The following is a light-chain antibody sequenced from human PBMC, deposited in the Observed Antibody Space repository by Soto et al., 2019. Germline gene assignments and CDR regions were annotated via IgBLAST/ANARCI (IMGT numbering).Light chain of an antibody. V-gene: IGKV1-33*01. CDR2: GAT. CDR3: QLYDNLRTDT. J-gene: IGKJ2*01. Sequence: DSQMTQSPSSLSASVGDRVTITCQASQDITNYLDWYRKIPGKAPNLLIYGATNLETGVPSRLSGSGSGTHFFFTISSLQPEDIATYYCQLYDNLRTDTFGQGTKLEI. CDR1: QDITNY.